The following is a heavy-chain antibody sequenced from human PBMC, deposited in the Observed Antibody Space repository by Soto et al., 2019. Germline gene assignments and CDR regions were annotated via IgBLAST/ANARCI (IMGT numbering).Heavy chain of an antibody. J-gene: IGHJ5*02. Sequence: QVQLVESGGGLVKPGGSLRLSCVGSGFTFSDDYIMWIRQAPGKGLEWVSYISGTGSTTYYTDSVKGRFTISRDNAKNTLYLHMSNLGAEDTAVYYCARRGSAYNWFDPWGQGTLVTVSS. CDR3: ARRGSAYNWFDP. CDR2: ISGTGSTT. V-gene: IGHV3-11*01. CDR1: GFTFSDDY. D-gene: IGHD2-15*01.